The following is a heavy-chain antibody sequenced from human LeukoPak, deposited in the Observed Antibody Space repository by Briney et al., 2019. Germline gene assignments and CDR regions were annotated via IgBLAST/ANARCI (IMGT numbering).Heavy chain of an antibody. CDR2: IYYSGST. Sequence: SETLSLTCTVSGGSISSYYWSWIRQPPGKGLEWIGYIYYSGSTNYNPSLKSRVTISVDTSKNQFSLKLSSVTAADTAGYYCARDTGAVAGPYYYYYYGRDVWGQGTPVTVSS. CDR3: ARDTGAVAGPYYYYYYGRDV. J-gene: IGHJ6*02. D-gene: IGHD6-19*01. CDR1: GGSISSYY. V-gene: IGHV4-59*01.